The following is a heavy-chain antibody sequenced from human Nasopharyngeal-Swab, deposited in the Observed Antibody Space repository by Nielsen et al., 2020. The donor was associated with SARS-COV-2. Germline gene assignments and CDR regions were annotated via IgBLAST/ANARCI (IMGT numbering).Heavy chain of an antibody. Sequence: SCAASGFTFNNYNFNWIRQPPGKGLQWIGEINHRGTTSYNPSLKSRVTISADTSKNQFSLNLSSVTAADTAVYYCARGLVDVNMMLVVIGFSYWLDSWGQGTLVTVSS. V-gene: IGHV4-34*01. CDR1: GFTFNNYN. J-gene: IGHJ5*01. D-gene: IGHD3-22*01. CDR2: INHRGTT. CDR3: ARGLVDVNMMLVVIGFSYWLDS.